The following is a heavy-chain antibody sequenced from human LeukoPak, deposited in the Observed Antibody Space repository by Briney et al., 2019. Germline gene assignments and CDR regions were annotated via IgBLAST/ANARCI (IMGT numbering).Heavy chain of an antibody. D-gene: IGHD3-16*01. J-gene: IGHJ4*02. CDR3: AREGVQDY. Sequence: PSETLSLTCTVSGGSISSSSYYWGWIRQPPGKGLEWIGSIYYSGSTYYNPSLKSRVTMSVDTSKNQFSLKLSSVTAADTAVYYCAREGVQDYWGQGTLVTVSS. CDR2: IYYSGST. V-gene: IGHV4-39*07. CDR1: GGSISSSSYY.